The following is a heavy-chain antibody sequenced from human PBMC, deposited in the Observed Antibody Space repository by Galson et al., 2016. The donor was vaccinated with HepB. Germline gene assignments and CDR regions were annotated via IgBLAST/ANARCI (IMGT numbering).Heavy chain of an antibody. CDR3: TSPLCIYDGSGYDY. J-gene: IGHJ4*02. V-gene: IGHV3-73*01. D-gene: IGHD3-22*01. CDR2: IRDKANGYAT. CDR1: GFTFSGAA. Sequence: SLRLSCAASGFTFSGAAMHWVRQASGKGLEWVGRIRDKANGYATAYAASVKGRFTISRDDSKNTAYLQMDSLKTEDTAVYYCTSPLCIYDGSGYDYWGLGALVTVSS.